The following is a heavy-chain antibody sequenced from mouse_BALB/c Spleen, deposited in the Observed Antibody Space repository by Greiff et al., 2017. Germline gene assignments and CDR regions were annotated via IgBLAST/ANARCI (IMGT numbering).Heavy chain of an antibody. J-gene: IGHJ4*01. D-gene: IGHD1-2*01. Sequence: VKLVESGAELARPGASVKLSCKASGYTFTSYWMQWVKQRPGQGLEWIGAIYPGDGDTRYTQKFKGKATLTADKSSSTAYMQLSSLASEDSAVYYCARDTTATGMDYWGQGTSVTVSS. CDR1: GYTFTSYW. CDR3: ARDTTATGMDY. CDR2: IYPGDGDT. V-gene: IGHV1-87*01.